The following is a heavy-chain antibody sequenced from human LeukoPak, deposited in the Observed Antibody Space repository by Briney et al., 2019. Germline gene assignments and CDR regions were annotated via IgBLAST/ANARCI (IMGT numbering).Heavy chain of an antibody. V-gene: IGHV1-46*01. D-gene: IGHD5-18*01. CDR2: INPSGGST. CDR1: GYTFTSYY. J-gene: IGHJ4*02. CDR3: ALEIQPSHWSAHWPEGY. Sequence: ASVKVSCKASGYTFTSYYMHWVRQAPGQGLEWMGIINPSGGSTSYAQKFQGRVTMTRDTSTSTVYMELSSLRSEDTAVYYCALEIQPSHWSAHWPEGYWGQRTLVTVSS.